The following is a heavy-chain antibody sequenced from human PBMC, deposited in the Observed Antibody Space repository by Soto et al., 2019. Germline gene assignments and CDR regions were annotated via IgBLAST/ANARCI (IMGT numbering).Heavy chain of an antibody. V-gene: IGHV4-39*01. CDR1: GGSISSSSYY. CDR2: IYYSGST. D-gene: IGHD3-22*01. Sequence: SETLSLTCTVSGGSISSSSYYWGWIRQPPGKGLEWIGSIYYSGSTYYNPSLKSRVTISVDTSKNQFSLKLSSVTAADTAVYYCAAGGGDYDSSGYSKGPYYFDYWGQGALVTVSS. CDR3: AAGGGDYDSSGYSKGPYYFDY. J-gene: IGHJ4*02.